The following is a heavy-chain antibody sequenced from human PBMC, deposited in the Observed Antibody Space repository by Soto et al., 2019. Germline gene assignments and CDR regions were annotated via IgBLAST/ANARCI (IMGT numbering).Heavy chain of an antibody. CDR3: ARGAGIVVVPAAMSYYYYGMDV. D-gene: IGHD2-2*01. CDR1: GGTFSSYA. V-gene: IGHV1-69*01. CDR2: IIPIFGTA. Sequence: QVQLVQSGAEVKKPGSSVKVSCKASGGTFSSYAISWVRQAPGQGLEWMGGIIPIFGTANYAQKFQGRVTITADESTSTAYMELSSLRSEDTAVYYCARGAGIVVVPAAMSYYYYGMDVWGKGTTVTVSS. J-gene: IGHJ6*04.